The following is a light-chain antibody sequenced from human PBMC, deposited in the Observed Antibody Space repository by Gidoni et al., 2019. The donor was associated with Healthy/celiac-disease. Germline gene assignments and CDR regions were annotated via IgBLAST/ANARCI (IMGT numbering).Light chain of an antibody. J-gene: IGLJ2*01. V-gene: IGLV1-40*01. CDR2: GNS. CDR1: SSNIGAGYA. Sequence: QSVLTKPPSVSGDPGQRVTISCTGSSSNIGAGYAVHWYQQLPGTAPKLLIYGNSNRPSGVPDRFSGSKSGTSASLAITGLQAEDEADYYCQSYDSSLSGYVVFGGGTKLTVL. CDR3: QSYDSSLSGYVV.